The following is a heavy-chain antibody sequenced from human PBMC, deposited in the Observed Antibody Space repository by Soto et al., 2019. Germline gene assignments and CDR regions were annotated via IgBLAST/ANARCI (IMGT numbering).Heavy chain of an antibody. CDR1: GYSFASHW. D-gene: IGHD1-26*01. Sequence: PGESLKISCKGSGYSFASHWVAWVRQMPEKGLEWIGTIYPGDSDTKYSPAFQGQVTISADTSVSTAYLQWRSLEATDSAIYYCARYSGSYWHYLDFWGQGTMVTVYS. CDR3: ARYSGSYWHYLDF. J-gene: IGHJ4*02. CDR2: IYPGDSDT. V-gene: IGHV5-51*01.